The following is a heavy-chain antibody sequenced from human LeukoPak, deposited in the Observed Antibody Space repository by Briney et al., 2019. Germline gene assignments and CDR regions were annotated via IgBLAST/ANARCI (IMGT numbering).Heavy chain of an antibody. D-gene: IGHD3-10*02. J-gene: IGHJ6*02. CDR2: IYYSGST. CDR3: ARHNDYYVVGGMDV. Sequence: SETLSLTCTVSGGSISSYYWSWIRQPPGKGLEWIGYIYYSGSTNYNPSLKSRVTISVDTSKNQFSLKLSSVTAADTAVYYCARHNDYYVVGGMDVWGQGTTVTVS. V-gene: IGHV4-59*08. CDR1: GGSISSYY.